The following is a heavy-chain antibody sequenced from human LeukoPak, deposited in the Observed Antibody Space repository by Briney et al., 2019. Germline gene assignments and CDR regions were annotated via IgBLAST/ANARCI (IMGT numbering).Heavy chain of an antibody. CDR3: ARDQGTTGLKWFDP. V-gene: IGHV3-33*01. CDR1: GFTFSSYG. Sequence: GRSLRLSCAASGFTFSSYGMHWVRQAPGKGLEWVAVIWYDGGNKYYADSVKGRFTISRDNSKNTLYLQMNSLRAEDTAVYYCARDQGTTGLKWFDPWGQGTLVTVSS. CDR2: IWYDGGNK. J-gene: IGHJ5*02. D-gene: IGHD4-17*01.